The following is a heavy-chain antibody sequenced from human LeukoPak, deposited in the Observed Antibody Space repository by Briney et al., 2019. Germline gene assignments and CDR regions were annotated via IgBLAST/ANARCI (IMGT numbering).Heavy chain of an antibody. CDR2: IYHSGST. J-gene: IGHJ4*02. CDR3: ARDRHKLVDIVAGILDY. D-gene: IGHD5-12*01. V-gene: IGHV4-38-2*02. Sequence: KPSETLSLTCIVSGYSISSGYYWGWIRQPPGKGLEWIGSIYHSGSTYYNPSLKSRVTILVDTSKNQFSLKLSSVTAADTAVYYCARDRHKLVDIVAGILDYWGQGTLVTVSS. CDR1: GYSISSGYY.